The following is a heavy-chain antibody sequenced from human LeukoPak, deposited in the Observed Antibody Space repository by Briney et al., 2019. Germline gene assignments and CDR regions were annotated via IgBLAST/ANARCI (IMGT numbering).Heavy chain of an antibody. CDR1: GGSVSSNSAA. V-gene: IGHV6-1*01. CDR2: TYYMSKWYN. J-gene: IGHJ4*02. D-gene: IGHD3-22*01. CDR3: ARGYYDSSGYDPYYFDY. Sequence: SQTLSLTCAISGGSVSSNSAAWNWIRQSPSRGLEWLGRTYYMSKWYNDYALSVKSRITINPDTSKNQFSLQLNSVTPEDTAVYYCARGYYDSSGYDPYYFDYWGQGTLVTVSS.